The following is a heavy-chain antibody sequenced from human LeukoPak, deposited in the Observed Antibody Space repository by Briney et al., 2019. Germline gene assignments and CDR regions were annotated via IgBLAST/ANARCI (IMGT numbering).Heavy chain of an antibody. J-gene: IGHJ4*02. CDR2: ISSSSSYI. V-gene: IGHV3-21*04. D-gene: IGHD3-22*01. CDR3: ARGIAYYYDT. CDR1: GFTFSSYS. Sequence: GGSLRLSCAASGFTFSSYSMNWVRQAPGKGLEWVSSISSSSSYIYYADSVKGRFTISRDNAKNSPYLQMNSLRAEDTALYYCARGIAYYYDTWGQGTLVTVSS.